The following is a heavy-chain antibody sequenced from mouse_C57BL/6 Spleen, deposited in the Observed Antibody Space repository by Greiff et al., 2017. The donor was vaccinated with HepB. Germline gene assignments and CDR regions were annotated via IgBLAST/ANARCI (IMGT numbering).Heavy chain of an antibody. J-gene: IGHJ4*01. CDR2: IYPGDGDT. V-gene: IGHV1-82*01. CDR1: GYAFSSSW. Sequence: VQVVESGPELVKPGASVKISCKASGYAFSSSWMNWVKQRPGKGLEWIGRIYPGDGDTNYNGKFKGKATLTADKSSSTAYMQLSSLTSEDSAVYFCARDYYGAMDYWGQGTSVTVSS. CDR3: ARDYYGAMDY. D-gene: IGHD1-1*01.